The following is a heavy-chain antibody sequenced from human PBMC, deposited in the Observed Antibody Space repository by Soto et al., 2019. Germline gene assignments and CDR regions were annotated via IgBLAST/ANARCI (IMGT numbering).Heavy chain of an antibody. CDR3: ARALITMVRGVISSANWFDP. CDR2: ISAYNGNT. J-gene: IGHJ5*02. V-gene: IGHV1-18*01. D-gene: IGHD3-10*01. CDR1: GYTLTSYG. Sequence: ASVKVSCKASGYTLTSYGISWVRQAPGQGLEWMGWISAYNGNTNYAQKLQGRVTMTTDTSTSTAYMELRSLRSDDTAVYYCARALITMVRGVISSANWFDPWGQGTLVTVSS.